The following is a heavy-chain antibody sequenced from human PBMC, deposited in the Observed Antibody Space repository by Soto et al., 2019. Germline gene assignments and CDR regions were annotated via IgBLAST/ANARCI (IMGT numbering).Heavy chain of an antibody. D-gene: IGHD4-17*01. J-gene: IGHJ4*02. CDR3: ARSPYYGGKDY. CDR2: IYPGDSDT. CDR1: GDSFTSYW. V-gene: IGHV5-51*01. Sequence: PEESLKIACNGSGDSFTSYWIGWVRQMPWKGLEWMGIIYPGDSDTRYSPSFQGQVTISADKPISTAYLQWSSLKASDTAMYYCARSPYYGGKDYWGQGTLVTVSS.